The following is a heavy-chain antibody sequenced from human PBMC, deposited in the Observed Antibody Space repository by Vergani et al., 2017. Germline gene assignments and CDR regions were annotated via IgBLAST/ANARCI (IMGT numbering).Heavy chain of an antibody. Sequence: QVQLVQSGAEVKKPGSSVKVSCKASGGTFSSYAISWVRQAPGQGLEWMGGIIPIFGTANYAQKFQGRVTITADKSTSTAYMELSSLRSEDTAVYYCARDKTDREDGYINGFDPWGQGTLVTVSS. CDR3: ARDKTDREDGYINGFDP. D-gene: IGHD5-24*01. CDR1: GGTFSSYA. J-gene: IGHJ5*02. V-gene: IGHV1-69*06. CDR2: IIPIFGTA.